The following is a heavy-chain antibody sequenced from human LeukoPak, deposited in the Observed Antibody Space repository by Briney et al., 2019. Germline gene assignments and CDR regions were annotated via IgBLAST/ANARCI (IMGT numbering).Heavy chain of an antibody. CDR2: INSDGSST. CDR1: GFTLSSYW. V-gene: IGHV3-74*01. J-gene: IGHJ4*02. Sequence: GGSLRLSCAASGFTLSSYWMHWVRQAPGKGLVWVSRINSDGSSTSYADSVKGRFTISRDNAKNTLYLQMNSLRAEDTAVYYCARVFYYYDSSGYYPPDYWGQGTLVTVSS. CDR3: ARVFYYYDSSGYYPPDY. D-gene: IGHD3-22*01.